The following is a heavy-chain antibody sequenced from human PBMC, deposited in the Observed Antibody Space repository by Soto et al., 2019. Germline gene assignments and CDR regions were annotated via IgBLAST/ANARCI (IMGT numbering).Heavy chain of an antibody. J-gene: IGHJ6*02. V-gene: IGHV6-1*01. CDR1: GDSVSSNSAA. CDR2: TYYRSKWYN. Sequence: SQSLSLTCAISGDSVSSNSAAWNWIRQSPSRGLEWLGRTYYRSKWYNDYAVSVKSRITINPDTSKNQFSLQLNSVTPEDTAVYYCARDTRRQWLGYYYYYGMDVWGQGTTVTVSS. D-gene: IGHD6-19*01. CDR3: ARDTRRQWLGYYYYYGMDV.